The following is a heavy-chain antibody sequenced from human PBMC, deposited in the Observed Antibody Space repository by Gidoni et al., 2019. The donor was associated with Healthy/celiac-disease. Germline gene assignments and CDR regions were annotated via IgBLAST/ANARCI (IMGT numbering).Heavy chain of an antibody. CDR2: INSDGSSK. CDR3: ARGGPITELGGFDY. CDR1: GFTSSSYW. V-gene: IGHV3-74*01. Sequence: EVHLVVSGGGLVQPGASPSSSCAVSGFTSSSYWMHWARPAQGKGLVWVSRINSDGSSKNYAVSVKGRITISRDNAKNTLYLQMNSLRAEDTAVYYCARGGPITELGGFDYWGQGTLVTVSS. D-gene: IGHD3-10*01. J-gene: IGHJ4*02.